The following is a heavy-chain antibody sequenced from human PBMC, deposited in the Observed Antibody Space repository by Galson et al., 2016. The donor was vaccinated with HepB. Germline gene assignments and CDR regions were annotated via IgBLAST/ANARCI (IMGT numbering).Heavy chain of an antibody. CDR2: IDPSAYDT. CDR3: ARQGRYHFESKGDY. Sequence: QSGAEVKKPGESLKIFCKASGYTFTTYWITWVRQVPGNGLEWVGRIDPSAYDTNYNPSFFGQVTISTDRSISTAYLQWSSLKASDSAIYYCARQGRYHFESKGDYWGPGTLVTVSS. J-gene: IGHJ4*02. CDR1: GYTFTTYW. D-gene: IGHD3-3*02. V-gene: IGHV5-10-1*01.